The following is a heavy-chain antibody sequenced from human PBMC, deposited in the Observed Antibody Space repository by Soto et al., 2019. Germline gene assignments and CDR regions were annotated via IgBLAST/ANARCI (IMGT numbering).Heavy chain of an antibody. CDR3: AKGSRRLTLSNNWFDP. J-gene: IGHJ5*02. CDR2: ISYDGSNK. CDR1: GFTFSSYG. Sequence: GGSLRLSCAASGFTFSSYGMHWVRQAPGKGLEWVAVISYDGSNKYYADSVKGRFTISRDNSKNTLYLQMNSLRAEDTAMYYCAKGSRRLTLSNNWFDPWGQGTLVTVSS. V-gene: IGHV3-30*18. D-gene: IGHD2-15*01.